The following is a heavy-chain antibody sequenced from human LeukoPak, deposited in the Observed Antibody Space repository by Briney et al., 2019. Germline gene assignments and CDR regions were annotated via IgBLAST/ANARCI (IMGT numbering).Heavy chain of an antibody. J-gene: IGHJ5*02. Sequence: PSETLSLTCVVYGGSFSGYYWSWIRQPPGKGLEWIGEINHSGSTNYNPSLKSRVTISVDTSKNQSSLKLSSVTAADTAVYYCARAAAAGNWFDPWGQGTLVTVSS. D-gene: IGHD6-13*01. CDR2: INHSGST. CDR1: GGSFSGYY. CDR3: ARAAAAGNWFDP. V-gene: IGHV4-34*01.